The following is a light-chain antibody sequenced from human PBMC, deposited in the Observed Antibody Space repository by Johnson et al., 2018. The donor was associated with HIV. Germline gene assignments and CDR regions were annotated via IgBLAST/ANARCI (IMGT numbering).Light chain of an antibody. V-gene: IGLV1-51*02. J-gene: IGLJ1*01. CDR2: END. CDR1: TSNIGNNY. CDR3: GTWDNSLSAV. Sequence: QPVLTQPPSVSAAPGQKVTISCSGSTSNIGNNYVSWYQQLPGTAPRLLIYENDKRPSGIPDRFSGSKSGTSATLGITGLPTGDEADYYGGTWDNSLSAVFGTGTKVTVL.